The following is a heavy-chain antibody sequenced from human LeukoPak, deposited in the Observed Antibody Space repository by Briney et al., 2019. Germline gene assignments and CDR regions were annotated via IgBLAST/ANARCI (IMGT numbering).Heavy chain of an antibody. Sequence: SETLSLTCTVSGGSINSSSYYWGWIRQPPGKGLEWIGSIYYSGSTYYNPSLKSRVTISVDTSKNQFSLKLSSVTAADTAVYYCARCAGYYDSSGSYPDAFDIWGQGTMVTVSS. CDR1: GGSINSSSYY. J-gene: IGHJ3*02. CDR3: ARCAGYYDSSGSYPDAFDI. CDR2: IYYSGST. V-gene: IGHV4-39*07. D-gene: IGHD3-22*01.